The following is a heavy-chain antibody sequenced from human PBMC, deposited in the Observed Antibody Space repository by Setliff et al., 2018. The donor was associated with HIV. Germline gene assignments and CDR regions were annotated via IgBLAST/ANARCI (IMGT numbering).Heavy chain of an antibody. D-gene: IGHD3-22*01. J-gene: IGHJ2*01. CDR2: IIPIFGST. V-gene: IGHV1-69*13. Sequence: SAKVSCKASGGTVRKYSISWVRQAPGQGLEWMGGIIPIFGSTTRAQKFYDRVSITADESTDTAVLELSSLRSEDTAIYYCARDDHYYDMGSILSDWYFDVWGRGIQVTVSS. CDR1: GGTVRKYS. CDR3: ARDDHYYDMGSILSDWYFDV.